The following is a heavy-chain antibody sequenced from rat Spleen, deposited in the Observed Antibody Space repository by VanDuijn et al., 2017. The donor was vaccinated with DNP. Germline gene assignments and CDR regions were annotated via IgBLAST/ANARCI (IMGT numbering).Heavy chain of an antibody. CDR1: GSPITSNY. J-gene: IGHJ4*01. V-gene: IGHV3-1*01. Sequence: EVQLQESGPGLVKPSQSLSLTCSVTGSPITSNYWGWIRKFPGNKMEWIGHISYSGSTSYNPSLKSRITITRDTSKNQFFLQLNSVPTEGTATYSCAGLAYTTDYYVMDAWSQGASVTVSS. CDR2: ISYSGST. D-gene: IGHD1-6*01. CDR3: AGLAYTTDYYVMDA.